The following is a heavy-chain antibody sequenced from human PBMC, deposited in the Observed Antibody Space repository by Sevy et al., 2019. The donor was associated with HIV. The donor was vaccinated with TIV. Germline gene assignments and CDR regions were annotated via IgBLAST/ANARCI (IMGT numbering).Heavy chain of an antibody. CDR2: FDPEDDET. V-gene: IGHV1-24*01. Sequence: ASVKVSCKVSGYTLSQLSMHWVRLAPGKGLEWMGSFDPEDDETIYAQKFQDRVTMTEDTSTNTAYMELSSLRSEDTAVYYCARDQKSLRYFDWLYGMDVWGQGTTVTVSS. CDR3: ARDQKSLRYFDWLYGMDV. J-gene: IGHJ6*02. D-gene: IGHD3-9*01. CDR1: GYTLSQLS.